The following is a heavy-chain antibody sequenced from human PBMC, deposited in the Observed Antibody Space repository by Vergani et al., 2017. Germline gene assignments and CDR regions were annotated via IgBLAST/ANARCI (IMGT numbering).Heavy chain of an antibody. D-gene: IGHD6-6*01. CDR1: GYTLNGYH. J-gene: IGHJ4*02. CDR3: ACCSSPEFCSSSSTFDY. CDR2: INPNSGGP. V-gene: IGHV1-2*06. Sequence: QVQLVQSGAEVKKPGASAKVSCKASGYTLNGYHLDRVRQAPGQGLGWMGRINPNSGGPTYAQKFQGRVTMTSDTSISTAYMELSRLRSDDTAVYYCACCSSPEFCSSSSTFDYWGQGTLVTVSS.